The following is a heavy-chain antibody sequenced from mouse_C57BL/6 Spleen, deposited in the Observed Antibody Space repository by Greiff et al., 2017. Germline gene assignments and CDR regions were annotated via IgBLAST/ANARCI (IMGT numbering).Heavy chain of an antibody. V-gene: IGHV3-6*01. Sequence: EVKLMESGPGLVKPSQSLSLTCSVTGYSITSGYYWNWIRQFPGNKLEWMGYISYDGSNNYNPSPKNRISITRDTSKNQFFLKLNSVTTEDTATYYCARGGNDPFAYWGQGTLVTVSA. D-gene: IGHD2-3*01. J-gene: IGHJ3*01. CDR1: GYSITSGYY. CDR3: ARGGNDPFAY. CDR2: ISYDGSN.